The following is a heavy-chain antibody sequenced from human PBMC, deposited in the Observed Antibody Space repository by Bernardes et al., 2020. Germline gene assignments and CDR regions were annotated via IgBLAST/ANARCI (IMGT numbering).Heavy chain of an antibody. Sequence: GWSLRLSCAASGFTFSSYSMNWVRQAPGKGLEWVSSISSSSSYIYYADSVKGRFTISRDNAKNSLYLQMNSLRAEDTAVYYCARVLSGYFDYWGQGTLVTVSS. CDR2: ISSSSSYI. J-gene: IGHJ4*02. CDR3: ARVLSGYFDY. CDR1: GFTFSSYS. D-gene: IGHD1-26*01. V-gene: IGHV3-21*01.